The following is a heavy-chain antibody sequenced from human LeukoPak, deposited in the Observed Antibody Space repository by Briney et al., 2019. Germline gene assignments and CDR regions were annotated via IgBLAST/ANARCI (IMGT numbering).Heavy chain of an antibody. CDR2: ITAGGDGT. CDR1: GFTLRKYC. J-gene: IGHJ4*02. D-gene: IGHD6-13*01. V-gene: IGHV3-23*01. CDR3: AKCHASIWKVYDY. Sequence: GGPQRLFCAPSGFTLRKYCMHGAPDSTGKGVEWVSAITAGGDGTCCAHSVKGRYPLSRDNLEHMVFLQMNSLRAEDTAIYYCAKCHASIWKVYDYWGQGTLVTVSS.